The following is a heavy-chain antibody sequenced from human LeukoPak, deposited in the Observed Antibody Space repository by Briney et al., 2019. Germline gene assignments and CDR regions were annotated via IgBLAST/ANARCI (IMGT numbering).Heavy chain of an antibody. CDR2: IYYSGST. V-gene: IGHV4-59*01. J-gene: IGHJ4*02. CDR1: GGSISSYY. CDR3: ARSYRYSSSWRRFDY. D-gene: IGHD6-13*01. Sequence: KPSETLSLTCTVSGGSISSYYWSWIRQPPGKGLEWIGYIYYSGSTNYNPSLKSRVTISVDTSKNQFSLKLSSVTAAGTAVYYCARSYRYSSSWRRFDYWGQGTLVTVSS.